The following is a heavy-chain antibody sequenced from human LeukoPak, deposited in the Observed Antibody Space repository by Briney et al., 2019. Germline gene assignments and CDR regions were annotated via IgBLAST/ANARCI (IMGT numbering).Heavy chain of an antibody. CDR1: GFTVSSNY. CDR2: IYSGGST. CDR3: ARVSPRWYPPGYFDY. V-gene: IGHV3-66*01. D-gene: IGHD6-13*01. Sequence: GGSLRLSCAASGFTVSSNYMSWVRQAPGKGLEWVSVIYSGGSTYYADSVKGRFTISRDNSKNTLYFQMNSLRAEDTAVYYCARVSPRWYPPGYFDYWGQGTLVTVSS. J-gene: IGHJ4*02.